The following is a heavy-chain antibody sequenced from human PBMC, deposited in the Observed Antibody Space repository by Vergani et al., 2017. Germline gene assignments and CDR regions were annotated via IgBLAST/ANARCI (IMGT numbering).Heavy chain of an antibody. CDR3: AREGIDCSSTSCYTRWLRQDWYFDL. J-gene: IGHJ2*01. Sequence: EVHLLESGGGQVEAGGSLRLSCVASGFTFSNSAMSWVRQTSGKGLEWVSAISGHGDRTYYADSVKGRFTISRDNAKNSLYLQMNSLRAEDTAVYYCAREGIDCSSTSCYTRWLRQDWYFDLWGRGTLVTVSS. V-gene: IGHV3-23*01. D-gene: IGHD2-2*02. CDR1: GFTFSNSA. CDR2: ISGHGDRT.